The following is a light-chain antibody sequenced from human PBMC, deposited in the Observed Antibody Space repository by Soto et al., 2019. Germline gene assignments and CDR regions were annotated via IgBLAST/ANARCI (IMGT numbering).Light chain of an antibody. J-gene: IGLJ1*01. V-gene: IGLV2-14*01. CDR1: SSDVGGYNY. CDR3: SSYTSSSTYV. Sequence: QSVLTQPASVSGSPGQSITISCTGTSSDVGGYNYVSWYQQHPGKAPKLMIYEVSNRPSGVSNRFSGFKSGSTASLTISGLQAEDEADYYCSSYTSSSTYVFGTGTKLTVL. CDR2: EVS.